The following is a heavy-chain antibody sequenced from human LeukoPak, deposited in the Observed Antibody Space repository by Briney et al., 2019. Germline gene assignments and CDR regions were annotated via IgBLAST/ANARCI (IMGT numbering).Heavy chain of an antibody. CDR3: AIPTGHCSGGSCYYYFDY. J-gene: IGHJ4*02. D-gene: IGHD2-15*01. V-gene: IGHV1-69*04. CDR2: IIPILGIA. Sequence: SVKVSCKASGGTFSSYAISWVRQAPGQGLEWMGRIIPILGIANYAQKFQGRVTITADKSTSTAYMELSSLRSEDTAVYYCAIPTGHCSGGSCYYYFDYWGQGTLVTVSS. CDR1: GGTFSSYA.